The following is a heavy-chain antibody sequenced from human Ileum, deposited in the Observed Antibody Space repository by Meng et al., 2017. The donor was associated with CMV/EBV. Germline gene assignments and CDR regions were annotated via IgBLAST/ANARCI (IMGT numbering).Heavy chain of an antibody. V-gene: IGHV3-74*01. CDR1: GFTFRDYW. CDR3: ARPYTGASTLPF. D-gene: IGHD1-26*01. CDR2: INNDGNTA. Sequence: GGSLRLSCAASGFTFRDYWMHWVRQSPGKGLVWVSRINNDGNTADYEDSVKGRFTISRDNTKNTLYLQMNSLRAEDTAVYYCARPYTGASTLPFWGQGTLVTVSS. J-gene: IGHJ4*02.